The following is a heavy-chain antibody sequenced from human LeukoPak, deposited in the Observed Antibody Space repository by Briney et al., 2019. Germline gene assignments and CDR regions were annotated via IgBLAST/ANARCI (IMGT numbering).Heavy chain of an antibody. CDR3: ASNTGTVFDY. D-gene: IGHD7-27*01. CDR1: GYSISSGYY. J-gene: IGHJ4*02. V-gene: IGHV4-38-2*02. Sequence: SETLSLTCTVSGYSISSGYYWGWIWQPPGKGLEWIGSIYHSGSTYYNPSLRSRVTISLEMSKHQFSLNLTSVTAADTAVYYCASNTGTVFDYWGQGALVTVSS. CDR2: IYHSGST.